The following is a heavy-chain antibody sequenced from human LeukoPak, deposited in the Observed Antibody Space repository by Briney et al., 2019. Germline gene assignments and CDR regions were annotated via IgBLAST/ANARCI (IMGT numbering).Heavy chain of an antibody. CDR1: GFTFSSYR. V-gene: IGHV3-48*01. CDR3: ARGMGLQYYYYYGMDV. CDR2: ISSSSSTI. Sequence: GGSLRLSCAASGFTFSSYRMNWVRQAPGKGLEWVSYISSSSSTIYYADSVKGRFTISRDNAKNSLYLQMNSLRAEDTAVYYCARGMGLQYYYYYGMDVWGQGTTVTVSS. J-gene: IGHJ6*02.